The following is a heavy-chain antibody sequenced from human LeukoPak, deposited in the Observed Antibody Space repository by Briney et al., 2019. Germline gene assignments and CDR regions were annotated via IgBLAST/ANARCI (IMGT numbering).Heavy chain of an antibody. V-gene: IGHV4-30-2*01. Sequence: SETLSLTCTVSGGSISSGGYYWSWIRQPPRKGLEWIGYIYHSGSTYYNPSLKSRVTISVDRSKNQFSLKLSSVTAADTAVYYCARYQKFYQLAFDYWGQGTLVTVSS. CDR2: IYHSGST. CDR3: ARYQKFYQLAFDY. D-gene: IGHD6-13*01. J-gene: IGHJ4*02. CDR1: GGSISSGGYY.